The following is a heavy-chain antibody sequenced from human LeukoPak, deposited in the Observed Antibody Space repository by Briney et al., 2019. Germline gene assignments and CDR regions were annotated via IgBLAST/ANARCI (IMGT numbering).Heavy chain of an antibody. CDR3: ARVYQSAEYYFDY. J-gene: IGHJ4*02. D-gene: IGHD2-2*01. CDR2: IYYTGST. Sequence: PSETLSLTCTVSGGSIDSYYWGWIRQPPGKGLEWIGYIYYTGSTEYHPSLKSRGTISLDTSKNQFSLKLTSVTAADTAVYYCARVYQSAEYYFDYWGQGNLVSVSS. CDR1: GGSIDSYY. V-gene: IGHV4-59*01.